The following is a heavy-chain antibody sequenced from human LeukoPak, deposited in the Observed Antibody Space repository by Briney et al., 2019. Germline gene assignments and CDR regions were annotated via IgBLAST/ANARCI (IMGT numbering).Heavy chain of an antibody. CDR1: GFTFSSYG. V-gene: IGHV3-30*02. CDR3: AKVGHYSSSWDFDY. CDR2: IRYDGSNK. D-gene: IGHD6-13*01. J-gene: IGHJ4*02. Sequence: GGSLRLSCAAPGFTFSSYGMHWVRQAPGKGLEWVAFIRYDGSNKYYADSVKGRFTISRDNSKNTLYLQMNSLGAEDTAVYYCAKVGHYSSSWDFDYWGQGTLVTVSS.